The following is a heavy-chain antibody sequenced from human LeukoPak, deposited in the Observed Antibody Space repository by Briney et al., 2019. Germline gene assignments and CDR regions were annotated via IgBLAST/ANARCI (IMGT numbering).Heavy chain of an antibody. CDR2: INPKNGGT. CDR1: GYTFTGYY. Sequence: GASVKVSRKASGYTFTGYYIHWVRQAPGQGLEWMGWINPKNGGTNYAQKFQGRVTMTRDTSISTAYMELSRLRSDDTAVYYCARGEGMGPYYDSSGYYLDVWGQGTTVTVSS. CDR3: ARGEGMGPYYDSSGYYLDV. D-gene: IGHD3-22*01. J-gene: IGHJ6*02. V-gene: IGHV1-2*02.